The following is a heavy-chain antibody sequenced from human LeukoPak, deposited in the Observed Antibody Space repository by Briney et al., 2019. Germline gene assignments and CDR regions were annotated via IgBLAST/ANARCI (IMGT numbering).Heavy chain of an antibody. CDR1: GFTFSSYS. CDR2: ISGSSSYI. V-gene: IGHV3-21*01. D-gene: IGHD3-22*01. CDR3: ARDLDANYYDSSGYPTGY. J-gene: IGHJ4*02. Sequence: GGSLRLSCAASGFTFSSYSMNWVRKAPGKGLEWVSSISGSSSYIYYADSVKGRFTISRDNAKNSLYLQMNSLRAEDTAVYYCARDLDANYYDSSGYPTGYWGQGTLVTVSS.